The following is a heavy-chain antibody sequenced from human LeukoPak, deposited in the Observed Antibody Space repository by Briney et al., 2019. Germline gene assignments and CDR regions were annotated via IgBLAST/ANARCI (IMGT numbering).Heavy chain of an antibody. CDR2: INPSGGST. CDR1: GYTFTGYY. J-gene: IGHJ3*02. V-gene: IGHV1-46*03. CDR3: ARGRFGVVIISAFDI. D-gene: IGHD3-3*01. Sequence: GASVKVSCKASGYTFTGYYMHWVRQAPGQGLEWMGIINPSGGSTSYAQKFQGRVTMTRDTSTSTVYMELSSLRSEDTAVYYCARGRFGVVIISAFDIWGQGTMVTVSS.